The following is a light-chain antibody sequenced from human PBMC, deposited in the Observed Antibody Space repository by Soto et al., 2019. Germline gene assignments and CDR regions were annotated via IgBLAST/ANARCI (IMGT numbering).Light chain of an antibody. CDR2: DVS. CDR3: SSYTSSSTLYV. CDR1: SSDVINYIY. J-gene: IGLJ1*01. Sequence: QSALTQPASVSGSPGQSITISSTGTSSDVINYIYVSWYQQHPGKAPKLIIYDVSSRPSGVSNRFSGSKSGNTASLTISGLQTEDEADYYCSSYTSSSTLYVFGTGSKVTVL. V-gene: IGLV2-14*01.